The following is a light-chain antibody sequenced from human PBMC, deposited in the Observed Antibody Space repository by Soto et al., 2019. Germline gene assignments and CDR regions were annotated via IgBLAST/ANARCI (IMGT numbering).Light chain of an antibody. J-gene: IGKJ4*01. Sequence: DIQLTQSPSFLSASVGDRVTITCRASQGISSYLAWYQQKPGKAPKVLIYAASTLQSGVPSSFRGSRSATEFALTISSLQSEDVATYYCQQLNSSPLTFGGGTKVEIK. CDR3: QQLNSSPLT. CDR1: QGISSY. CDR2: AAS. V-gene: IGKV1-9*01.